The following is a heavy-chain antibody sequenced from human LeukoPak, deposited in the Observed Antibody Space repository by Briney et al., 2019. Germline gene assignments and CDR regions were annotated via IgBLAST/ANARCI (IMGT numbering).Heavy chain of an antibody. V-gene: IGHV1-2*06. CDR2: INPNSGGT. CDR3: ARDPPHYYDSGGSTTFDY. D-gene: IGHD3-22*01. Sequence: ASVKVSCKASGYTFTGYYMHWVRQAPGQGLEWMGRINPNSGGTNYAQKFQGRVTMTRDTSISTAYMELSRLRSDDTAVYYCARDPPHYYDSGGSTTFDYWGQGTLVTVSS. CDR1: GYTFTGYY. J-gene: IGHJ4*02.